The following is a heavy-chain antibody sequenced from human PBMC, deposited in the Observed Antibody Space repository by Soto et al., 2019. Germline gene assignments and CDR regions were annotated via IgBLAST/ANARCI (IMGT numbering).Heavy chain of an antibody. V-gene: IGHV4-34*01. CDR1: GGSVCGYY. CDR2: INHSETI. J-gene: IGHJ6*02. CDR3: ARADRTLVSSYSLDV. D-gene: IGHD2-8*01. Sequence: SETLSVIFAAYGGSVCGYYWTWIRHPPGKGLEWIDEINHSETINFNPSLKSRLTISLDPSKKHLSLNLSSLTDADTSTYYCARADRTLVSSYSLDVWGQVTTFTVS.